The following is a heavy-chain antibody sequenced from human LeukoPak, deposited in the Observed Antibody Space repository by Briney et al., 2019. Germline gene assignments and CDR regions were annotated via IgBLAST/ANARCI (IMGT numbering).Heavy chain of an antibody. CDR1: GFTFSDHY. J-gene: IGHJ6*02. CDR3: TRDVMITIFGVVTRPSGMDV. D-gene: IGHD3-3*01. Sequence: GGSLRLSCAASGFTFSDHYMDWVRQAPGKGLEWVGRSRNKANSYITEYAASVKGSFTISRDDSKNSLYLQMNSLKTEDTALYYCTRDVMITIFGVVTRPSGMDVWGQGTTVTVSS. V-gene: IGHV3-72*01. CDR2: SRNKANSYIT.